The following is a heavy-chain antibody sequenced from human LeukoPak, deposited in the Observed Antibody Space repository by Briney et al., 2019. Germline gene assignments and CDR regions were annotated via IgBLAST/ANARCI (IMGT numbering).Heavy chain of an antibody. Sequence: PSETLSLTCTVSGDSISSHHWSWIRQPAGKGLEWIGRIYPSGNTNYNPSFKSRVTISVDTSKNQFSLNLSSVTAADTAVYYCARHVVDRWRYYDSSGYFDYWGQGTLVTVSS. CDR2: IYPSGNT. CDR3: ARHVVDRWRYYDSSGYFDY. CDR1: GDSISSHH. V-gene: IGHV4-4*07. D-gene: IGHD3-22*01. J-gene: IGHJ4*02.